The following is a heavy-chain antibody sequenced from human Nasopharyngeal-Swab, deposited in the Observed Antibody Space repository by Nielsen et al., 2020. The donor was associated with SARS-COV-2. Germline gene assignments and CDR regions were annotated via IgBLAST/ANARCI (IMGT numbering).Heavy chain of an antibody. CDR2: IYYSGST. CDR1: GGSISSYY. D-gene: IGHD5-24*01. CDR3: ARAPDGYNWKTDAFDI. J-gene: IGHJ3*02. V-gene: IGHV4-59*01. Sequence: SETLSLTCTVSGGSISSYYWSWIRQPPGKGLEWIGYIYYSGSTNYNPSLKSRVTISVDTSENQFSLKLSSVTAADTAVYYCARAPDGYNWKTDAFDIWGQGTMVTVSS.